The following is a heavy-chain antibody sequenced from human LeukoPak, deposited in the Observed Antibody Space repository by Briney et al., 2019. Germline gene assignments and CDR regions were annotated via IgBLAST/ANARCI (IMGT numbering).Heavy chain of an antibody. J-gene: IGHJ3*02. CDR3: ARDGDSSGYYAAFDI. Sequence: GGSLRLSCAASGFTFSSYSMNWVRQAPGKGLGWLSYISSSSSIIYYADSVKGRFTISRDNAKNSLYLQMNSLRDEDTAVYYCARDGDSSGYYAAFDIWGRGTMVTVSS. CDR2: ISSSSSII. D-gene: IGHD3-22*01. CDR1: GFTFSSYS. V-gene: IGHV3-48*02.